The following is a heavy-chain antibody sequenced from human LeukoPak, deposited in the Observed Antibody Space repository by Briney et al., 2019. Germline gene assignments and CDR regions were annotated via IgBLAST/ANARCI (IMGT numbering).Heavy chain of an antibody. CDR3: ARVEMATLIVGVFDY. J-gene: IGHJ4*02. CDR2: IYYSGST. D-gene: IGHD5-24*01. V-gene: IGHV4-39*01. CDR1: GGSISSSSYY. Sequence: SETLSLTCTVSGGSISSSSYYWGRIRQPPGKGLEWIGSIYYSGSTYYSPSLKSRVTISVDTSKNQFSLKLSSVTAADTAVYYCARVEMATLIVGVFDYWGQGTLVTVSS.